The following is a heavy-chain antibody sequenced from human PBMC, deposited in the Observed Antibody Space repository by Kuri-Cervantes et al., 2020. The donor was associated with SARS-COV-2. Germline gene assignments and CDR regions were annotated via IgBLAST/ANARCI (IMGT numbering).Heavy chain of an antibody. J-gene: IGHJ4*01. CDR3: EGRIVEASSDY. Sequence: GESLKISCAASGFTFSSYEMNWVRQAPGKGLEWISYISSSGSIIYYADSVKGRFTISKDNAKNSLYLQMNSLRAEDTAVYYCEGRIVEASSDYWGHGTLVTVSS. V-gene: IGHV3-48*03. CDR2: ISSSGSII. D-gene: IGHD1-26*01. CDR1: GFTFSSYE.